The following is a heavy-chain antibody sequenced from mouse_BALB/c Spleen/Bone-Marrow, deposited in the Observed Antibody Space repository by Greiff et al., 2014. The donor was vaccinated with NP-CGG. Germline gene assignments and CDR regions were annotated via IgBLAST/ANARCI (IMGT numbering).Heavy chain of an antibody. CDR3: AGGGGYYYAMDY. J-gene: IGHJ4*01. Sequence: EVKLMESGGGLVKPGGSLKLSCAASGFTFSSYAMSWVRQTPEKRLEWVASISSGGSTYYPDSVKGRFTISRDNARNILYLQMSRLRSEDTAMYYGAGGGGYYYAMDYWGQGTSVTVSS. V-gene: IGHV5-6-5*01. CDR1: GFTFSSYA. CDR2: ISSGGST.